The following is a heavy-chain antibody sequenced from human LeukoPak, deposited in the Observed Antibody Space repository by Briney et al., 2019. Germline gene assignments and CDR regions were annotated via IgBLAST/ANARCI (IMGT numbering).Heavy chain of an antibody. CDR3: ARVGRHLGFSYDY. V-gene: IGHV4-61*02. J-gene: IGHJ4*02. D-gene: IGHD3-10*01. Sequence: SETLSLTCTVSGGSISSGSYYWSWIRQPAGKGLEWIGRIYTSGSTNYNPPLKSRVTISVDTSKNQFSLKLSSVTAADTAVYYCARVGRHLGFSYDYWGQGTLVTVSS. CDR1: GGSISSGSYY. CDR2: IYTSGST.